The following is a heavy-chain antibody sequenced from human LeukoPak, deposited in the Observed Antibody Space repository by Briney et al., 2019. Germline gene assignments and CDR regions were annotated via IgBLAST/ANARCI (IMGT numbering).Heavy chain of an antibody. CDR2: INHSGST. J-gene: IGHJ6*02. CDR1: GGSFSGYY. CDR3: ARARGNGAAAAPRYYYYGMDV. V-gene: IGHV4-34*01. D-gene: IGHD6-13*01. Sequence: SETLSLTCAVYGGSFSGYYWSWIRQPPGKGLEWMGEINHSGSTNYNPSLKSRVPISVDTSKNRFSLKLSSVPAADAAVYYCARARGNGAAAAPRYYYYGMDVWGQGTTVTVSS.